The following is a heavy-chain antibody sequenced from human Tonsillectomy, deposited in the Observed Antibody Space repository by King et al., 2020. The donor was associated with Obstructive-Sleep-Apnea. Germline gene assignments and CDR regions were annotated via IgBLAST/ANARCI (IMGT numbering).Heavy chain of an antibody. J-gene: IGHJ4*02. V-gene: IGHV3-15*01. CDR2: IKSKTDGGTT. CDR1: GFTFSNAW. D-gene: IGHD2-2*01. CDR3: TTPTLYCSSTSCPVDY. Sequence: QLVQSGGGLVKPGGSLRLSCAASGFTFSNAWMSWVRQAPGKGLEWVGRIKSKTDGGTTDYAAPVKGRLTISRDDSKNTLYLQMNSLKNEETAVYYCTTPTLYCSSTSCPVDYWGQGTLVTVSA.